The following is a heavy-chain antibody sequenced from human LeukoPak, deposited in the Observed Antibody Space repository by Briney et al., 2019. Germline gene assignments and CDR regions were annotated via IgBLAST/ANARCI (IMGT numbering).Heavy chain of an antibody. J-gene: IGHJ4*02. D-gene: IGHD3-16*01. V-gene: IGHV1-2*02. Sequence: ASVKVSCKGSGYTFTDYHMHWVRQAPGQGLEWMGWINPNSGGTNYAQKFQGRVSMTRDTSTSTAYMELSRLRSDDTAVHYSVTVYSFGDYWGQGTLVTVSS. CDR1: GYTFTDYH. CDR3: VTVYSFGDY. CDR2: INPNSGGT.